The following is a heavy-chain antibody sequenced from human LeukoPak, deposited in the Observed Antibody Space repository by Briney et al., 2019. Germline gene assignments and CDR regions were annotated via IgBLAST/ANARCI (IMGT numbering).Heavy chain of an antibody. V-gene: IGHV3-7*01. CDR2: IRQDGGEK. CDR3: ARHREGATQVGLFTL. Sequence: GSQRLSCAPSGFTVSGNYMSWVRQAPGKGLEWVANIRQDGGEKYYVDSVKGRFTISRDNAQNSLYLHISSLGAEDTAVYYCARHREGATQVGLFTLWGQGTLVIVSS. J-gene: IGHJ4*02. CDR1: GFTVSGNY. D-gene: IGHD3-3*01.